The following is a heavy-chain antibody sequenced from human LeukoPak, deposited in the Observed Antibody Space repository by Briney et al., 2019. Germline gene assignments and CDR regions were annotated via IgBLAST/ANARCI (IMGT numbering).Heavy chain of an antibody. CDR2: ISYDGSNK. Sequence: PGGSLRLSCAASGFTFSSYAMHWVRQAPGKGLEWVAVISYDGSNKYYADSVKGRFTISRDNSKTTLYLQMNSLRAEDTAVYYCARALYGSGSYSDYWGQGTLVTVSS. D-gene: IGHD3-10*01. V-gene: IGHV3-30*01. CDR1: GFTFSSYA. J-gene: IGHJ4*02. CDR3: ARALYGSGSYSDY.